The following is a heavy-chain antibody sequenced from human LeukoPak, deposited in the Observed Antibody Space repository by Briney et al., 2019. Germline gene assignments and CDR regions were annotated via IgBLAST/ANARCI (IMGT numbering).Heavy chain of an antibody. CDR3: ARVRPCTTATCYRWFDP. V-gene: IGHV1-2*02. D-gene: IGHD2-2*01. J-gene: IGHJ5*02. CDR2: INPNSGGT. CDR1: GYTFFDYY. Sequence: ASVKVSCKASGYTFFDYYMHWVRQAPGQGLEWMGWINPNSGGTNYAQKFQGRVTVTRDTSISTVYMDLSGLTSDDTVMYYCARVRPCTTATCYRWFDPWGQGTLVTVSS.